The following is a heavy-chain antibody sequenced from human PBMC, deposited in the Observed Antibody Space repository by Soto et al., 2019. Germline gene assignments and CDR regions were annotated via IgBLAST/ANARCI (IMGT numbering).Heavy chain of an antibody. CDR3: AKDGYSYGLHYYGMDV. Sequence: GGSLRLSCAASGFTFDDYTMHWVRQAPGKGLEWVSLISWDGGSTYYADSVKGRFTISRDSSKNSLYLQMNSLRTEDTALYYCAKDGYSYGLHYYGMDVWGQGTTVTGSS. CDR2: ISWDGGST. D-gene: IGHD5-18*01. CDR1: GFTFDDYT. V-gene: IGHV3-43*01. J-gene: IGHJ6*02.